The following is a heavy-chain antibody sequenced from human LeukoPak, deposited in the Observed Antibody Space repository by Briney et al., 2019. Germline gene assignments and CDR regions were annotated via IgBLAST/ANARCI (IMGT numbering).Heavy chain of an antibody. J-gene: IGHJ4*02. CDR2: IYNGVPT. Sequence: SETLSLICTTSGAPISRFYWSWVRQPPGKGLEWIGNIYNGVPTFFNPSLKCRVTLSVDTSKTQFSLQLASVTAADTAVYYCVQTTGWPGFDCSGQGILVTVSS. CDR3: VQTTGWPGFDC. V-gene: IGHV4-4*09. CDR1: GAPISRFY. D-gene: IGHD6-19*01.